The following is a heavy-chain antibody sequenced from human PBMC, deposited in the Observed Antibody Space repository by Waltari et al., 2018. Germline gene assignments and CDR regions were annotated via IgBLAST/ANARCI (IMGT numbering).Heavy chain of an antibody. J-gene: IGHJ5*02. Sequence: QVQLQESGPGLVKPSETLSLTCPVSGYFITSGYHWGWIRQPPGKGLEWIGSISHSGTTYYSPSLKSRVTISVDTSKNHLSLQLTSVTAADTAVYYCARDPPAAGPFEHWGQGILVTVSS. CDR1: GYFITSGYH. CDR2: ISHSGTT. V-gene: IGHV4-38-2*02. D-gene: IGHD6-19*01. CDR3: ARDPPAAGPFEH.